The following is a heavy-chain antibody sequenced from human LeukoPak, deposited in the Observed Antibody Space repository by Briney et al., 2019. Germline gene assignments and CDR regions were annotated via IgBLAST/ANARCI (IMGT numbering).Heavy chain of an antibody. V-gene: IGHV3-74*01. Sequence: GGSLRLSCAASGFTFSSYWMHWVRQAPGKGLVWVSRINSDGSIRNYVDSVKGRFTISRDNAKNSLFLQMNSLRVEDTAVYYCARLGGSYYTYWGQGTLVTVSS. CDR1: GFTFSSYW. D-gene: IGHD1-26*01. J-gene: IGHJ4*02. CDR2: INSDGSIR. CDR3: ARLGGSYYTY.